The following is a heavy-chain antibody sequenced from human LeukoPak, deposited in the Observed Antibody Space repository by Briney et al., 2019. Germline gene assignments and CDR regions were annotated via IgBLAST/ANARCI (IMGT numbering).Heavy chain of an antibody. D-gene: IGHD6-6*01. J-gene: IGHJ4*02. V-gene: IGHV1-2*02. Sequence: ASVKVSCKASGYTFTGYYMHWVRQAPGQGLEWMGWINPNSGGTNYAQKFQGRVTMTRDTSISTAYMELSRLRSDDTAVYYCAVCQGQLVEPFFTYWGQGTLVTVSS. CDR1: GYTFTGYY. CDR3: AVCQGQLVEPFFTY. CDR2: INPNSGGT.